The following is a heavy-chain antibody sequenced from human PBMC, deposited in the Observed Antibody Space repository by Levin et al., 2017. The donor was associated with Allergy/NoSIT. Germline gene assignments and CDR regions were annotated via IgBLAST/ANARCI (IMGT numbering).Heavy chain of an antibody. V-gene: IGHV3-21*01. CDR1: GFSFSGYN. J-gene: IGHJ4*02. CDR3: ASGGSGWPFDN. CDR2: ISSNSVYI. Sequence: GGSLRLSCAASGFSFSGYNMNWVRQAPGKGLEWVASISSNSVYIFYADSLKGRFTISRDNAKNSLYLQANSLRAEDTAVYYCASGGSGWPFDNWGQGTLVTVSS. D-gene: IGHD6-19*01.